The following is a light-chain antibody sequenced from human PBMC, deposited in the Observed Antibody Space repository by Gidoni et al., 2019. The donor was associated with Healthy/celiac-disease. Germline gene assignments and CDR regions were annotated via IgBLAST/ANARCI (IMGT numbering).Light chain of an antibody. J-gene: IGLJ3*02. CDR1: SSNIGSNY. Sequence: QSVLTQPPSASGTHGQRVPISGSGSSSNIGSNYVYWYQQLPGTAHKLLIYRNNQRPSWVPARFSGSQSCTSASLSISGLRSEDEADYYCAAWDDSLSGSNWLFGGGTKLTVL. CDR2: RNN. CDR3: AAWDDSLSGSNWL. V-gene: IGLV1-47*01.